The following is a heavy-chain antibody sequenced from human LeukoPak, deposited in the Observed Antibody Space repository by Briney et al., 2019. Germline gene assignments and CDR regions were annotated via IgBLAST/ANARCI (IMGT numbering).Heavy chain of an antibody. Sequence: SETLSLTCAVSGYSISSGYYWGWIRQPPGKGLEWIGSIHHSGSTYYNPSLKSRVTISVDTSKNQFSLKLSSVTAADTAVYYCARHDYSNFVYFDYWGQGTLVTVSS. CDR2: IHHSGST. V-gene: IGHV4-38-2*01. CDR1: GYSISSGYY. CDR3: ARHDYSNFVYFDY. D-gene: IGHD4-11*01. J-gene: IGHJ4*02.